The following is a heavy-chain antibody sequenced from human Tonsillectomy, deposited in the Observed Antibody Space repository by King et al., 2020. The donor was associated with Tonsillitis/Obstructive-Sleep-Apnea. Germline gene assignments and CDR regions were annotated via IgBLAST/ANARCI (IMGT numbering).Heavy chain of an antibody. CDR3: ARGEDYGDKTREDYYYDGMDV. V-gene: IGHV1-69*10. CDR2: IIPILGIA. J-gene: IGHJ6*02. D-gene: IGHD4-17*01. CDR1: GGTFSSYA. Sequence: QLVQSGAEVKKPGSSVKVSCKASGGTFSSYAISWVRQAPGQGLEWMGGIIPILGIANYAQKFQGRVTITADKASSTAYMELSSLRSEDTAVYYCARGEDYGDKTREDYYYDGMDVWGQGTTVTVS.